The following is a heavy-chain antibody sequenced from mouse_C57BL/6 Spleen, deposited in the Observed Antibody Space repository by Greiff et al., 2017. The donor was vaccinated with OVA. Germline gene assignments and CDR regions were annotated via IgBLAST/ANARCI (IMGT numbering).Heavy chain of an antibody. CDR1: GFSLTSYG. CDR2: IWSGGST. V-gene: IGHV2-2*01. J-gene: IGHJ3*01. D-gene: IGHD1-1*01. CDR3: ARIGDYYGSSVAY. Sequence: VQLQQSGPGLVQPSQSLSITCTVSGFSLTSYGVHWVRQSPGKGLEWLGVIWSGGSTDYNAAFISRLSISKDNSKSQVFFKMNSLQADDTAIYYCARIGDYYGSSVAYWGQGTLVTVSA.